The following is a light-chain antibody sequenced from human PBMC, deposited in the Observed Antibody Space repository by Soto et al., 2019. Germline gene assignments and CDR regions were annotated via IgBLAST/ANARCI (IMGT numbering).Light chain of an antibody. V-gene: IGLV2-8*01. CDR1: SSDVGGYHY. Sequence: QSALTQPPSASGSPGQSVTISCTGTSSDVGGYHYVSWYQQHAGKAPRLMIFEVTKRPSGVPDRFSGAKSGNTASLTVSGLQPEDEADYYCSSYAGSDHLVFGGGTKLTVL. J-gene: IGLJ3*02. CDR3: SSYAGSDHLV. CDR2: EVT.